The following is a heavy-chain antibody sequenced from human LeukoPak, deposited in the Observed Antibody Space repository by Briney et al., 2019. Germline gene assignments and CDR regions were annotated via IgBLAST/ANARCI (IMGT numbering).Heavy chain of an antibody. V-gene: IGHV4-34*01. CDR1: GGSFSGYY. CDR3: ARGRRGSGSYPFDY. CDR2: INHSGGT. J-gene: IGHJ4*02. D-gene: IGHD1-26*01. Sequence: SETLSLTCAVYGGSFSGYYWSWIRQPPGKGLEWIGEINHSGGTNYNPSLKSRVTISVDTSKNQFSLNLNSVTAADTAVYYCARGRRGSGSYPFDYWGQGTLVTVSS.